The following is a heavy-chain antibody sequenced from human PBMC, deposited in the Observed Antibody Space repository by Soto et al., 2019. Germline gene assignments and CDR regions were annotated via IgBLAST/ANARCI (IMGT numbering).Heavy chain of an antibody. D-gene: IGHD3-3*02. CDR3: AGVLGNDAFDI. CDR1: GGSISSSNW. Sequence: QVQLQESGPGLVKPSGTLSLTCAVSGGSISSSNWWSWVRQPPGKGLEWIGEIYHSGSTNYNPSRKSRVTTSVDKSKNQFSLKLSSVTAADTAVYCCAGVLGNDAFDIWGQGTMVTVSS. CDR2: IYHSGST. V-gene: IGHV4-4*01. J-gene: IGHJ3*02.